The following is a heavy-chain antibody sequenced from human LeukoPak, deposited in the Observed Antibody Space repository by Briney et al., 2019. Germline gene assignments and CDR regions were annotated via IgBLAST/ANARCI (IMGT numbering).Heavy chain of an antibody. Sequence: AAVKVLFNTSGNPFTGYYNPLVPSASGPGSELMGLNYPNSGGTNYAQKFQGWVTMTRDTSISTAYMELSRLRSDDTAVYYCARVPSIVVARGYYYGMDVWGQGTTVTVSS. CDR2: NYPNSGGT. CDR1: GNPFTGYY. J-gene: IGHJ6*02. CDR3: ARVPSIVVARGYYYGMDV. V-gene: IGHV1-2*04. D-gene: IGHD3-22*01.